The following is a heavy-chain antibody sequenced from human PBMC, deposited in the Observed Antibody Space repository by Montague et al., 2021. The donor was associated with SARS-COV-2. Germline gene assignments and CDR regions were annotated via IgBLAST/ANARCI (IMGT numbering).Heavy chain of an antibody. CDR2: INWNGGST. V-gene: IGHV3-20*04. CDR3: ASLLLWFGDVYGMDV. J-gene: IGHJ6*02. Sequence: SLRLSCAASGFTFGDYGMSWVRQAPGKGLEWVSGINWNGGSTGYADSVKGRFTISRDNAKNSLYLQMNSLRAEDTALYYCASLLLWFGDVYGMDVWGQGTTVTVSS. CDR1: GFTFGDYG. D-gene: IGHD3-10*01.